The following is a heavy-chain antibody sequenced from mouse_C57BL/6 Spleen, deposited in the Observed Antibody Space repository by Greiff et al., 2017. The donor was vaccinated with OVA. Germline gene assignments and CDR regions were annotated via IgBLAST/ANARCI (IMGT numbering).Heavy chain of an antibody. V-gene: IGHV5-9*01. Sequence: EVQLVESGGGLVKPGGSLKLSCAASGFTFSSYTMSWVRQTPEKRLEWVATISGGGGNTYYPDSVKGRFTISRDNAKNTLYLQMSSLRSEDTALYYCARLTHYFDYWGQGTTLTVSS. CDR1: GFTFSSYT. J-gene: IGHJ2*01. CDR2: ISGGGGNT. CDR3: ARLTHYFDY.